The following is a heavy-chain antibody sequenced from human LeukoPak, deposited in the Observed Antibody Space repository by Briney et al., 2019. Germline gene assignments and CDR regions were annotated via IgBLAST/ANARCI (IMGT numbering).Heavy chain of an antibody. Sequence: PSETLSLTCTVSGGSISSYYWSWIRQPPGKGLEWIGYIYYSGSTNYNPSLKSRVTISVDTSKNQFSLKLSSVTAADTAVYYCARGGAAPGNTRGYSYAYYYYYMDVWGKGTTVTVSS. CDR1: GGSISSYY. V-gene: IGHV4-59*01. CDR3: ARGGAAPGNTRGYSYAYYYYYMDV. J-gene: IGHJ6*03. D-gene: IGHD5-18*01. CDR2: IYYSGST.